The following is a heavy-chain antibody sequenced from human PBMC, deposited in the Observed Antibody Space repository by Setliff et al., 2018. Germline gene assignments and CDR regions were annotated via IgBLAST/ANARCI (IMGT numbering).Heavy chain of an antibody. CDR3: ARGSTMIQGVRLYYHGLDV. D-gene: IGHD3-10*01. CDR2: IYAIRST. V-gene: IGHV4-61*02. J-gene: IGHJ6*02. Sequence: SETLSLTCIVSGGSISSATSYWNWIRQPAGKELEWVGRIYAIRSTNYNPSLKSRVTISLDTSNNQFSLKLSSVTAADTAVYYCARGSTMIQGVRLYYHGLDVWGQGTTVTSP. CDR1: GGSISSATSY.